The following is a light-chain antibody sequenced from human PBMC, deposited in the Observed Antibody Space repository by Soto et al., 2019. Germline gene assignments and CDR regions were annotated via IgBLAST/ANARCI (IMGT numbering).Light chain of an antibody. V-gene: IGKV3-15*01. CDR1: QSVSSN. CDR3: QHDNNWPPRT. CDR2: GAS. J-gene: IGKJ1*01. Sequence: EIVMTQSPATLSVSPGERATLSCRASQSVSSNLAWYQQKPGQAPRLLNYGASTRANGIPARFSGSGSGTEFTLTISSLQSEYFAVYYCQHDNNWPPRTFSQGTKVDIK.